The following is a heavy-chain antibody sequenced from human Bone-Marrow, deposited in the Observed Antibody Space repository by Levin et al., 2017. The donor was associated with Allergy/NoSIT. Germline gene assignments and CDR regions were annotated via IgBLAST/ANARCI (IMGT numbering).Heavy chain of an antibody. D-gene: IGHD1-26*01. V-gene: IGHV4-34*01. CDR1: GGSFGDYY. J-gene: IGHJ3*02. CDR2: IHRSGST. Sequence: SETLSLTCAVYGGSFGDYYWTWIRQPPGKGLEWIGEIHRSGSTNYNPSLKSRVTIPLDTSKNQFSLKLSSVTAADTAVYYCAGTLVGTYYFDAFDIWGQGTMVTVSS. CDR3: AGTLVGTYYFDAFDI.